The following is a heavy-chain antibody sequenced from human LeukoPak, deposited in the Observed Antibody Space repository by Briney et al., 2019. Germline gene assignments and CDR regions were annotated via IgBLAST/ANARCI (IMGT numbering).Heavy chain of an antibody. CDR2: IIPNLGTT. V-gene: IGHV1-69*11. J-gene: IGHJ5*02. CDR3: ARRFCSSTSCFGNWFDP. Sequence: SVKVSCKASGGTSNSHAISWVRQAPGQGLEWMGRIIPNLGTTNRAQKFQGRVTITTDESTSTAYMELSSLRSEDTAVYYCARRFCSSTSCFGNWFDPWGQGTLVTVSS. D-gene: IGHD2-2*01. CDR1: GGTSNSHA.